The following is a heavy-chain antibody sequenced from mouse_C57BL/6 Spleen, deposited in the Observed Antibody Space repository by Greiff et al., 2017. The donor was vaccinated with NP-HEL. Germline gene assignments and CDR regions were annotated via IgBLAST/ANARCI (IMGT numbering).Heavy chain of an antibody. D-gene: IGHD1-1*01. CDR3: SRYYGSREDYFDY. V-gene: IGHV1-64*01. J-gene: IGHJ2*01. CDR2: IHPNSGTT. CDR1: GYTFTSYW. Sequence: QVQLQQPGAELVKPGASVKLSCKASGYTFTSYWMHWVKQRPGQGLEWIGMIHPNSGTTNYNEKFRSKATLTVDKSSSTAYIQPSSLTSEDSAVYYCSRYYGSREDYFDYWGQGTTLTVSS.